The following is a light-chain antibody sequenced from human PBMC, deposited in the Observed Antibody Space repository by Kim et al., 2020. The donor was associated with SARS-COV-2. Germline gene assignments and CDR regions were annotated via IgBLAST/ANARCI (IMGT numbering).Light chain of an antibody. CDR1: SSNIGAGYD. CDR3: QSYDSSLSGYV. CDR2: GNT. V-gene: IGLV1-40*01. Sequence: QRVTISCTGSSSNIGAGYDVHWYQQIPGTAPKLLIYGNTNRPSGVPDRFSGSKSGTSASLAITGLQAEDEADYYCQSYDSSLSGYVFGTGTKVTVL. J-gene: IGLJ1*01.